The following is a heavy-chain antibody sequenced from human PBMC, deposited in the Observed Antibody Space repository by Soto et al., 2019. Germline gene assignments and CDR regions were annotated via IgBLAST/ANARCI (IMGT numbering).Heavy chain of an antibody. D-gene: IGHD4-17*01. V-gene: IGHV4-59*01. Sequence: QVQLQESGPGLVKPSETLSLTCTVSGGSISGYYWSWIRQPPGKGLEWIGYIFYSGSTKYNPSLKSRVTISIDTSKNQFSLKLSSVTAADTALYYCARAVLYGGNSNTFDIWGQGTMVTVSS. CDR2: IFYSGST. CDR1: GGSISGYY. J-gene: IGHJ3*02. CDR3: ARAVLYGGNSNTFDI.